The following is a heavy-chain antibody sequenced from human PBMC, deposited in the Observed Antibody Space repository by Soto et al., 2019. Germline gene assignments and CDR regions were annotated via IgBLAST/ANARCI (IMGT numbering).Heavy chain of an antibody. CDR1: GFTFSSYA. CDR2: ISGSGGST. Sequence: GGSLRLSCAASGFTFSSYAMSWVRQAPGKGLEWVSAISGSGGSTYYADSVKGRFTISRDNSKNTLYLQMNSLRAEDTAVYYCAKDKHIVVVVAATLAAFDVWGQGTMVTVSS. D-gene: IGHD2-15*01. V-gene: IGHV3-23*01. CDR3: AKDKHIVVVVAATLAAFDV. J-gene: IGHJ3*01.